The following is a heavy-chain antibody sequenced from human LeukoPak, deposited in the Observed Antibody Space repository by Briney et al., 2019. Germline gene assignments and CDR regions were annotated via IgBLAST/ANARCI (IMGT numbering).Heavy chain of an antibody. V-gene: IGHV3-30*14. Sequence: GGSLRLSCAASGFTFSSYAMHWVRQAPGKGLEWVAVISYDGSNKYYADSVKGRFTISRESAKNSLFLQVSSLRAGDTAVYYCARLWQH. CDR3: ARLWQH. CDR2: ISYDGSNK. CDR1: GFTFSSYA. J-gene: IGHJ1*01.